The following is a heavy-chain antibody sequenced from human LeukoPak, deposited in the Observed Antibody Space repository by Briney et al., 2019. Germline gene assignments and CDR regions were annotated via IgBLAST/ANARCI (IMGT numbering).Heavy chain of an antibody. CDR1: GGSFSGYY. D-gene: IGHD3-10*01. Sequence: SETLSLTCAVYGGSFSGYYWSWIRQPPGKGLEWIGNIFYSGSTYYSPSLKSRVTISLDTSRNQFSLKLTSVTAADTAVYYCAKSNGYGLVDIWGQGTMVTVSP. CDR2: IFYSGST. J-gene: IGHJ3*02. CDR3: AKSNGYGLVDI. V-gene: IGHV4-34*12.